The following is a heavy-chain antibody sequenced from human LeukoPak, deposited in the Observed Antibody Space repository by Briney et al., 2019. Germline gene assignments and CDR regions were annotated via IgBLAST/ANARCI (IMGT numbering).Heavy chain of an antibody. CDR3: AKGHGSGSVIKNNWFDP. J-gene: IGHJ5*02. Sequence: GGSLRLSCAASGFTFDYYAMHWVRQAPGKGLEWVSGISWNSGSIGYADSVKGRFTISRDNAKNSLYLQMNSLRAEDTALYYCAKGHGSGSVIKNNWFDPWGQGTLVTVSS. V-gene: IGHV3-9*01. D-gene: IGHD3-10*01. CDR1: GFTFDYYA. CDR2: ISWNSGSI.